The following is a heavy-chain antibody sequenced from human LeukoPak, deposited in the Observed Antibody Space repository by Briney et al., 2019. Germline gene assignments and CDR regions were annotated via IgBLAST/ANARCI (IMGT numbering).Heavy chain of an antibody. CDR1: GFTFSSYW. D-gene: IGHD5-12*01. V-gene: IGHV3-7*03. CDR3: ARVSPLSFGGYGRDAFDI. J-gene: IGHJ3*02. Sequence: QPGGSLRLSCAASGFTFSSYWMSWVRQAPGKGLEWVANIKQDGSEKYYVDSVKGRFTISRDNAKNSLYLQMNSLRAEDTALYYCARVSPLSFGGYGRDAFDIWGQGTMVTVSS. CDR2: IKQDGSEK.